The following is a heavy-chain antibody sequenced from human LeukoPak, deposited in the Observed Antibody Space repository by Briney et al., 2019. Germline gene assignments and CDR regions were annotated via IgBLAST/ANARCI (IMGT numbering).Heavy chain of an antibody. J-gene: IGHJ4*02. Sequence: ASVKVSCKASGYTSTSYYMHWVRQAPGQGLEWMGIVNPSGGSTSYAQKFQGRVTMTRDTSTSTVYMELSSLRSEDTAVYYCARDSGSYFDYWGQGTLVTVSS. CDR1: GYTSTSYY. D-gene: IGHD1-26*01. V-gene: IGHV1-46*01. CDR3: ARDSGSYFDY. CDR2: VNPSGGST.